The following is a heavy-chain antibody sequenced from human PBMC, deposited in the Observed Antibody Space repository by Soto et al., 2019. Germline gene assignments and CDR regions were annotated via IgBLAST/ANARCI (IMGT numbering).Heavy chain of an antibody. Sequence: ETLSLTCTVSVGSISSVGHYWSWIRQHPGKGLEWIGYIYYSGSTYYNPSLKSRVTISVDTSKNQFSLKLSSVTAADTAVYYCARQSAQGLDYDLWSGYYISDAFDIWGQGTMVTVSS. CDR3: ARQSAQGLDYDLWSGYYISDAFDI. D-gene: IGHD3-3*01. CDR1: VGSISSVGHY. V-gene: IGHV4-39*01. J-gene: IGHJ3*02. CDR2: IYYSGST.